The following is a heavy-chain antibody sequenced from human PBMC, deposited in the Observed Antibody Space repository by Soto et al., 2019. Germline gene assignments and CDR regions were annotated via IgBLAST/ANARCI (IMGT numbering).Heavy chain of an antibody. D-gene: IGHD1-7*01. CDR2: PYYRTRWYY. CDR3: AGTTSHYWYSMDV. CDR1: GDSVSSNSAA. Sequence: QVQLQESGPGLVKPSQPLSLTCVISGDSVSSNSAAWNWIRQSPSRGLEWLGRPYYRTRWYYDYAVSVRSRITVNPDTSKNQFSLQLTYVTPEDTAVYYCAGTTSHYWYSMDVWGKGTTVTVSS. J-gene: IGHJ6*03. V-gene: IGHV6-1*01.